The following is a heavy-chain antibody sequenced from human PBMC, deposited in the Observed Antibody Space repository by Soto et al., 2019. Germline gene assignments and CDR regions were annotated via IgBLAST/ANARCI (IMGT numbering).Heavy chain of an antibody. D-gene: IGHD3-16*02. Sequence: ASVKVSCRFSEYTSTNFSSNWVRQAPGKGLEWMGGFDPEDGETIYAQKFQGRVTMTEDTSTDTAYMELSSLRPEDTAVYYCATRMITFGGVIVYYYFDYWG. CDR1: EYTSTNFS. CDR3: ATRMITFGGVIVYYYFDY. V-gene: IGHV1-24*01. CDR2: FDPEDGET. J-gene: IGHJ4*01.